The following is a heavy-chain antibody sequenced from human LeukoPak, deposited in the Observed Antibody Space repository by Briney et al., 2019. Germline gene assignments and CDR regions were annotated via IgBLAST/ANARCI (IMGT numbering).Heavy chain of an antibody. J-gene: IGHJ4*02. CDR3: ARRHSGSYVDY. CDR2: INHSGST. D-gene: IGHD1-26*01. CDR1: GGSFSGYY. Sequence: SETLSLTCAVYGGSFSGYYWSWIRQPPGKGLEWIGEINHSGSTNYNPSLKSRVTISVDTSKNQFSLKLSSVTAADTAVYYCARRHSGSYVDYWGQETLVTVSS. V-gene: IGHV4-34*01.